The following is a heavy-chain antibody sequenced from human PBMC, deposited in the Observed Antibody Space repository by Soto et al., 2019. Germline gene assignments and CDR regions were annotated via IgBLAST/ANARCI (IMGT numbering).Heavy chain of an antibody. D-gene: IGHD6-6*01. CDR2: IWYDGSNK. J-gene: IGHJ6*02. V-gene: IGHV3-33*01. Sequence: QVQLVESGGGVVQPGRSLRLSCAASGFTFSSYGMHWVRQAPGKGLEWVAVIWYDGSNKYYADSVKGRFTISRDNSKNTLYLQMNSLRAEDTALYYCARHPRGPKGVARPSYYYYGMDVWGQGTTVTLSS. CDR3: ARHPRGPKGVARPSYYYYGMDV. CDR1: GFTFSSYG.